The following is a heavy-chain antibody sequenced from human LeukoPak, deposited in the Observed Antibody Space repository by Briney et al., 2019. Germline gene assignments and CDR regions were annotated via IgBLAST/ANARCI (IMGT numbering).Heavy chain of an antibody. J-gene: IGHJ4*02. Sequence: GGSLRLSCTASGFTFSDHYMTWMRQAPGKGLEWISYITSSGRSTDYADSVKGRFIISRDNAKNSLFLQMSSLGVEDTAVYYCTRDPDYDDPDWGQGTLVTVFS. CDR3: TRDPDYDDPD. V-gene: IGHV3-11*01. D-gene: IGHD3-22*01. CDR2: ITSSGRST. CDR1: GFTFSDHY.